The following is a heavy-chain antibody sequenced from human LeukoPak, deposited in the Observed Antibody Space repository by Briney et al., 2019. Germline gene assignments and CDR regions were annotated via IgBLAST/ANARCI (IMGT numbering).Heavy chain of an antibody. D-gene: IGHD3-10*01. V-gene: IGHV3-33*01. CDR1: GFTFSSYG. CDR2: IWYDGSNK. Sequence: GGSLRLSCAASGFTFSSYGMHWVRQAPGKGLEWVAVIWYDGSNKYYADSVKGRFTISRDNSKNTLYLQMNSLRAEDTAVYYCARDRYYYGSGSFPGFDYWGQGTLVTVSS. CDR3: ARDRYYYGSGSFPGFDY. J-gene: IGHJ4*02.